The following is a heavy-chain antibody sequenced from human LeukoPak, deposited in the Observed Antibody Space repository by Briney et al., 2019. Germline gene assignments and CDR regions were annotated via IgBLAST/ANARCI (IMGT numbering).Heavy chain of an antibody. D-gene: IGHD2-2*01. J-gene: IGHJ4*02. V-gene: IGHV3-7*01. Sequence: GGSLRLSCAASGFTFSSYSMNWVRQAPGKGLEWVAYMNHDGSDQSHVDSVRGRFTISRDNAKNSLYLQMNSLRVEDTAVYYCARAAVYCSSSTCRTNFDSWGQGTLVTVSS. CDR2: MNHDGSDQ. CDR1: GFTFSSYS. CDR3: ARAAVYCSSSTCRTNFDS.